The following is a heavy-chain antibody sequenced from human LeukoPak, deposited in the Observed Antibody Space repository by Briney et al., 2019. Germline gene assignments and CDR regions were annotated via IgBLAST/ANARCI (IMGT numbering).Heavy chain of an antibody. D-gene: IGHD2-15*01. Sequence: GGSLRLSCAASGFTFSSYGMHWVRQAPDKGLEWVAVISYDGSNIYYADSVKGRFTISRDNSKNTLLLQMNSLRADDTAVYYCATGCSGGSCYGYFQHWGQGTLVTVSS. CDR3: ATGCSGGSCYGYFQH. J-gene: IGHJ1*01. V-gene: IGHV3-30*03. CDR1: GFTFSSYG. CDR2: ISYDGSNI.